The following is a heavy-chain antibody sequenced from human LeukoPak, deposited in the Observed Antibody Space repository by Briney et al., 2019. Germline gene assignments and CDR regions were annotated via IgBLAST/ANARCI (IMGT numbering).Heavy chain of an antibody. J-gene: IGHJ4*02. CDR3: ARDYCSSTSCLFDY. CDR2: INHSGST. D-gene: IGHD2-2*01. CDR1: GGSFSGYY. V-gene: IGHV4-34*01. Sequence: KPSETLSLTCAVYGGSFSGYYWSWIRQPPGKGLEWIGEINHSGSTNYNPSLKSRVTISVGTSKNQFSLKLSSVTAADTAVYYCARDYCSSTSCLFDYWGQGTLVTVSS.